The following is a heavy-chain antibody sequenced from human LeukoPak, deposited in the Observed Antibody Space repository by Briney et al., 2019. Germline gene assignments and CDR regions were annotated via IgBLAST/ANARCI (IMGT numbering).Heavy chain of an antibody. J-gene: IGHJ6*03. Sequence: ASVKVSCKASGLTLSTYAISWVRQAPGQGLEWMGGIIPMFGSAHYAQKFQDRVTITTDESTTIAYMELSSLRSEDTAVYYCACSPRIVGHLDYYYYMDVWGKGTTVIVSS. CDR3: ACSPRIVGHLDYYYYMDV. CDR1: GLTLSTYA. V-gene: IGHV1-69*05. CDR2: IIPMFGSA. D-gene: IGHD1-26*01.